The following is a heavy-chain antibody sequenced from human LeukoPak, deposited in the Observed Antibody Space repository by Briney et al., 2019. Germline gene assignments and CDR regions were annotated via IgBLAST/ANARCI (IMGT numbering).Heavy chain of an antibody. CDR3: ARWPRERNRITVTNYYYYMDV. D-gene: IGHD4-11*01. CDR1: GVSFSGYY. Sequence: ASETLSLTCTVYGVSFSGYYWSWIRQPPGKGLEWIGEINHNGNTNYNPSLKSRVTISVDTSKNQFSLKVSSVTAADSAVYYCARWPRERNRITVTNYYYYMDVWGRGTTVTVSS. V-gene: IGHV4-34*01. CDR2: INHNGNT. J-gene: IGHJ6*03.